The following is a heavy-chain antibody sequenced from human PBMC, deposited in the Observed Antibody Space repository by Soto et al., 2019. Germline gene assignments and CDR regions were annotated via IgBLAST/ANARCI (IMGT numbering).Heavy chain of an antibody. V-gene: IGHV1-18*01. D-gene: IGHD2-15*01. J-gene: IGHJ1*01. Sequence: ASVTVSCKASGYTFSSYGVTWVRQAPGQGLEWMGWISAYNGNTNYAQNLQGRVTLTTDTSTSTAYMGLRSLRSDDTAVYYCAGGGEVVDGATGHFQYWGQGTLGTVSS. CDR1: GYTFSSYG. CDR2: ISAYNGNT. CDR3: AGGGEVVDGATGHFQY.